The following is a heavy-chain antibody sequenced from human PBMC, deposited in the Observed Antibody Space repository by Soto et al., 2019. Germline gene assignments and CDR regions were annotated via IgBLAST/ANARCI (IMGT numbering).Heavy chain of an antibody. Sequence: GESLKISCKGSGYSFTSYWIGWVRQMPGKGLEGMGIIYPGDSDTRYSPSFQGQVTIPADKSISTSFLQWSSLKASDTAMYYCARLTGDPNYFDYWGQGTLVTVSS. CDR3: ARLTGDPNYFDY. D-gene: IGHD7-27*01. J-gene: IGHJ4*02. V-gene: IGHV5-51*01. CDR1: GYSFTSYW. CDR2: IYPGDSDT.